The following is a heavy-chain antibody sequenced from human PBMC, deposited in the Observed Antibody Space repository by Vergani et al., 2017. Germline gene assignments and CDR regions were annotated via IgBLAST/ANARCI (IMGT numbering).Heavy chain of an antibody. J-gene: IGHJ5*02. V-gene: IGHV1-69*13. Sequence: QVQLVQSGAEVKKPGSSVKVSCKASGGIFSSYAISWVRQAPGQGLEWMGRIIPIFGTANYAQKFQGRVTVTADESTSTAYMELSSLRSEDTAVYYCARLGGAYCGSDCSSNWFDPWGQGTLVTVSS. D-gene: IGHD2-21*02. CDR1: GGIFSSYA. CDR3: ARLGGAYCGSDCSSNWFDP. CDR2: IIPIFGTA.